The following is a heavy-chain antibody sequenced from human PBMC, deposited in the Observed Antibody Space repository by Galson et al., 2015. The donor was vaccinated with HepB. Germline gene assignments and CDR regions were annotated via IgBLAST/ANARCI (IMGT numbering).Heavy chain of an antibody. CDR1: GFTFSSYS. CDR2: ISSSSSYI. V-gene: IGHV3-21*01. CDR3: ARTIKWELLGGAFDI. Sequence: SLRLSCAASGFTFSSYSMNWVRQAPGKGLEWVSSISSSSSYIYYADSVKGRFTISRDNATNSLYLQMNSLRAEDTAVYYCARTIKWELLGGAFDIWGQGTMVTVSS. J-gene: IGHJ3*02. D-gene: IGHD1-26*01.